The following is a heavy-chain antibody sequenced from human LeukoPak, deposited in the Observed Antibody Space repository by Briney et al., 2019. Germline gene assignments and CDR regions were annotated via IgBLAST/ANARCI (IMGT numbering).Heavy chain of an antibody. Sequence: PSETLSLTCAVSGYSISSGYYWGWIRQPPGKGLEWIGSIYHRGSTYYNPSLKSRVTMSVDTSKSQFSLKLSSVTATDTAVYYCARSMRRNFPDYWGQGTLVTVSS. CDR1: GYSISSGYY. D-gene: IGHD2/OR15-2a*01. V-gene: IGHV4-38-2*01. CDR2: IYHRGST. CDR3: ARSMRRNFPDY. J-gene: IGHJ4*02.